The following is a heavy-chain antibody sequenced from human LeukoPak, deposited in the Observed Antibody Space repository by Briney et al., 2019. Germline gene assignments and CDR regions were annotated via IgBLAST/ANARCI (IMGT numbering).Heavy chain of an antibody. J-gene: IGHJ4*02. CDR3: ARDLAYYDILTGFDY. CDR2: INPNSGGT. V-gene: IGHV1-2*02. Sequence: ASVKVSCKASGYTFTGYYMHWVRQAPGQGLEWMGWINPNSGGTNYAQKFQGRVTMTRDTSISTAYMELSRLRSDDTAVYYCARDLAYYDILTGFDYWGQGTLVTVSS. CDR1: GYTFTGYY. D-gene: IGHD3-9*01.